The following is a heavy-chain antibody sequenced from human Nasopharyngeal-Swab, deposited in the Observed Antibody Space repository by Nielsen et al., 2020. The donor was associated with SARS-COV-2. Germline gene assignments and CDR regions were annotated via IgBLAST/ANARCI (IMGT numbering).Heavy chain of an antibody. CDR1: GFTFSDYY. V-gene: IGHV3-11*04. D-gene: IGHD6-6*01. J-gene: IGHJ6*02. CDR2: ISSSGSTI. CDR3: ARDTIEYSSSSSNYYYYYGMDV. Sequence: GSLRLSCAASGFTFSDYYMSWIRQAPGKGLEWVSYISSSGSTIYYADSVKGRFTISRDNAKNSLYLQMNSLRAEDTAVYYCARDTIEYSSSSSNYYYYYGMDVWGQGTTVTVSS.